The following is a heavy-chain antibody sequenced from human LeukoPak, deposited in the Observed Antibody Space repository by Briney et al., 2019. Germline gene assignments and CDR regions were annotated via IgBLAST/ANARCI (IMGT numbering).Heavy chain of an antibody. Sequence: SETLSLTCTVSGYSISSGYYWGWIRQPPGKGLEWIGSIYHSGSTYYNPSLKSRVTISVDTSKNQFSLKLSSVTAADTAVYYCARGNGGYIIDYWGQGTLVTVSS. CDR1: GYSISSGYY. CDR3: ARGNGGYIIDY. J-gene: IGHJ4*02. V-gene: IGHV4-38-2*02. CDR2: IYHSGST. D-gene: IGHD5-12*01.